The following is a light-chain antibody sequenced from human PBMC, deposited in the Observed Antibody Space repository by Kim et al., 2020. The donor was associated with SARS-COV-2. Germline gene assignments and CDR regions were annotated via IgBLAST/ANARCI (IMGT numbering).Light chain of an antibody. V-gene: IGLV3-19*01. Sequence: SSELTQDPAVSVALGQTVRITCQGDSLRSYYATWYQQKPGQAPILVIYGKNNRPSGIPDRFSGSSSGNTASLTITGTQAGDEADYYCNSRDGNANVVFGG. CDR3: NSRDGNANVV. CDR1: SLRSYY. CDR2: GKN. J-gene: IGLJ2*01.